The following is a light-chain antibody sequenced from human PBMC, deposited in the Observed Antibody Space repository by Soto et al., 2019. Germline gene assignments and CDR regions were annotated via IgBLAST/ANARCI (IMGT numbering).Light chain of an antibody. J-gene: IGLJ1*01. Sequence: QSVLTQPASVSGSPGQSITISCTGTSSDVGGYNYVSWYQQHPGKATKLMIYDVSNRPSGVSNRFSGSKTSNTATLTISWLQAEDEADYYCSSYTSSSTGVFGTGTKATVL. V-gene: IGLV2-14*01. CDR3: SSYTSSSTGV. CDR2: DVS. CDR1: SSDVGGYNY.